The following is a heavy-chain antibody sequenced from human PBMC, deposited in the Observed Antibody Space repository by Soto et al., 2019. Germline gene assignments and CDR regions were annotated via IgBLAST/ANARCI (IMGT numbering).Heavy chain of an antibody. D-gene: IGHD4-17*01. CDR1: GGSISSSSYY. V-gene: IGHV4-39*01. J-gene: IGHJ2*01. CDR2: IYYSGST. CDR3: ASNYGDYDWYFDL. Sequence: QLQLQESGPGLVKPSETLSLTCTVSGGSISSSSYYWGWIRQPPGQGLEWIGRIYYSGSTYYNPSLKSRVTISEDTSKNQFSLKLSSVTAADTAVYYCASNYGDYDWYFDLWGRGTPVTVSS.